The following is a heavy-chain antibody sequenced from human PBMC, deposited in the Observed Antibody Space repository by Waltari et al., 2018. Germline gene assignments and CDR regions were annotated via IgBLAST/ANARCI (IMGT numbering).Heavy chain of an antibody. D-gene: IGHD5-12*01. V-gene: IGHV1-69*04. CDR3: ARGYSDYEGDYYYYMDV. CDR2: IIPILGIT. Sequence: QVQLVQSGAEVKTPGSSVKVSCKAFGGTLPSYPFTWVRQAPGQGLEWMGGIIPILGITNYAQKFQGRVTITADESTSTGYMELNSLRSEDTAVYFCARGYSDYEGDYYYYMDVWGKGTTVTVSS. J-gene: IGHJ6*03. CDR1: GGTLPSYP.